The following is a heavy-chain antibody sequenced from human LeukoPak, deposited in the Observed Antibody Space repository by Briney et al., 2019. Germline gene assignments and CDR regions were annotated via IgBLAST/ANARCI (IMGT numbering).Heavy chain of an antibody. CDR3: ASEYSSSSTYAFDI. J-gene: IGHJ3*02. CDR1: GGSFSGYY. Sequence: SETLSLTCAVYGGSFSGYYWSWIRQHPGKGLEWIGYIYYSGSTYYNPSLKSRVTISVDTSKNQFSLKLSSVTAADTAVYYCASEYSSSSTYAFDIWGQGTMVTVSS. D-gene: IGHD6-6*01. V-gene: IGHV4-31*11. CDR2: IYYSGST.